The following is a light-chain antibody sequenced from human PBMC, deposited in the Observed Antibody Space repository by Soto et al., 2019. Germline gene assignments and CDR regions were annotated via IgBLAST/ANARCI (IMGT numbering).Light chain of an antibody. CDR2: AAS. CDR3: QKYDTASVT. CDR1: QGIAFY. V-gene: IGKV1-27*01. Sequence: DVQMTQSPSSLSASVGDTVTITCRASQGIAFYLAWFQQRPGKAPNLLISAASNLQSGVPSRFSGSGSGTDFTLTISSLQPEDVATYYCQKYDTASVTFGPG. J-gene: IGKJ3*01.